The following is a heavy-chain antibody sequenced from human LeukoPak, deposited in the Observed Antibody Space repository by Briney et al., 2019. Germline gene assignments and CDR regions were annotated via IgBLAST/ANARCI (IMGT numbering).Heavy chain of an antibody. CDR2: VDHSGST. V-gene: IGHV4-30-2*01. CDR3: ARAKRQLLPFDY. Sequence: PSETLSLTCSVSGGAINSGANYWNWIQQPPGKGLEWIGSVDHSGSTYYKSSLKSRVTISVDKSKNQFSLKLSSVTAADTAVYYCARAKRQLLPFDYWGQGTLVTVSS. D-gene: IGHD2-2*01. CDR1: GGAINSGANY. J-gene: IGHJ4*02.